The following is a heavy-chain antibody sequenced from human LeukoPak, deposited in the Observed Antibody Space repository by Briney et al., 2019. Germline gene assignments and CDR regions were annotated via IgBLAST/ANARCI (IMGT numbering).Heavy chain of an antibody. V-gene: IGHV1-24*01. Sequence: ASVKVSCKVSGYTLTELSMHWVRQAPGKGLEWMGGFDPEDGETIYAQKFQGRVTMTEDTSTDTAYMELSSLRSEDTAVYYCATGTCGGDWSNANWFDPWGQGTLVTVSS. J-gene: IGHJ5*02. CDR1: GYTLTELS. D-gene: IGHD2-21*02. CDR3: ATGTCGGDWSNANWFDP. CDR2: FDPEDGET.